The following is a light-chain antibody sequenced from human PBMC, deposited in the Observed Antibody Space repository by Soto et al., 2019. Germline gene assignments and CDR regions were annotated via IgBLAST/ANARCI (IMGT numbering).Light chain of an antibody. Sequence: QSVLTQPPSASGSPGQSVTISCTGTSSDVGAYDYVSWYQQHPGKAPKLIIYEVSYRPSGVPDRFSGSKSGNTASLTVSGLQAEDEADYYCNSYGGRNNYVFGSGTKVTVL. CDR1: SSDVGAYDY. CDR2: EVS. CDR3: NSYGGRNNYV. V-gene: IGLV2-8*01. J-gene: IGLJ1*01.